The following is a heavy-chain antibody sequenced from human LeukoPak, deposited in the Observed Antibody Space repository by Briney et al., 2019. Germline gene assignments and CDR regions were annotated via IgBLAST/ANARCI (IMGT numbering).Heavy chain of an antibody. CDR3: ARIPGGSGSQYDY. CDR2: INSDGSST. J-gene: IGHJ4*02. Sequence: PGGSLRLSCAASGFTFSSYWMHWVRQAPGKGLVWVSRINSDGSSTLYADSVKGRFTTSRDNAENTVYLQMNSLRADDTAVYYCARIPGGSGSQYDYWGQGTLVIVSS. V-gene: IGHV3-74*01. CDR1: GFTFSSYW. D-gene: IGHD3-10*01.